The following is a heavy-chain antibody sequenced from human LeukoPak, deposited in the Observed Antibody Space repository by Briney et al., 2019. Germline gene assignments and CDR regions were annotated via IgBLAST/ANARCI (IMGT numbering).Heavy chain of an antibody. D-gene: IGHD4-17*01. V-gene: IGHV3-23*01. CDR1: GFTFSSYA. CDR3: AKDADTVPYYFDY. CDR2: ITAGGGST. Sequence: GGSLRLSCAASGFTFSSYAMSWVRQAPGMGLEWVSGITAGGGSTYYADSVKGRFTISSDNSKSTLYLQMNSLRAEDTAVYYCAKDADTVPYYFDYWGQGTLVTVSS. J-gene: IGHJ4*02.